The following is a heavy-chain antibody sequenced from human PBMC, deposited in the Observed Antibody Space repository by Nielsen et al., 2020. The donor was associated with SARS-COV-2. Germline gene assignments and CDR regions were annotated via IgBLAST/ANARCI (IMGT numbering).Heavy chain of an antibody. V-gene: IGHV3-73*01. D-gene: IGHD3-10*01. CDR1: GFTFSGSA. Sequence: GESLKISCAASGFTFSGSAMHWVRQASGKGLEWVGRIRSKANSYATAYAASVKGRFTISRDDSKNTAYLQMNSLKTEDTAVYYCASMDGSGSYLVDYWGQGTLVTVSS. J-gene: IGHJ4*02. CDR2: IRSKANSYAT. CDR3: ASMDGSGSYLVDY.